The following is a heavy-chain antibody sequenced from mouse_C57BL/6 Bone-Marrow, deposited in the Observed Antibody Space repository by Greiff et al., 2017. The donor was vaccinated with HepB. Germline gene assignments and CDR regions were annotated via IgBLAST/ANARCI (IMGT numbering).Heavy chain of an antibody. Sequence: QVQLKQPGAELVKPGASVKLSCKASGYTFTSYWMHWVKQRPGQGLEWIGMIHPNSGSTNYNEKFKSKATLTVDKSSSTAYMQLSSLTSEDSAVYYCARRRELPPYAMDYWGQGTSVTVSS. J-gene: IGHJ4*01. V-gene: IGHV1-64*01. CDR1: GYTFTSYW. CDR3: ARRRELPPYAMDY. D-gene: IGHD2-1*01. CDR2: IHPNSGST.